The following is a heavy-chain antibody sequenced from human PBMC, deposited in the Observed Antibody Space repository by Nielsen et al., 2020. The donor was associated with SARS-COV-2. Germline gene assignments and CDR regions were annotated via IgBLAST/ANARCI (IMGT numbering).Heavy chain of an antibody. CDR2: IYYSGST. J-gene: IGHJ6*02. CDR3: ARGRYYYGMDV. Sequence: WIRQPPGKGLEWIGYIYYSGSTNYNPSLKSRVTISVDTSKNQFSLKLSSVTAADTAVYYCARGRYYYGMDVWGQGTTVTVSS. V-gene: IGHV4-59*12.